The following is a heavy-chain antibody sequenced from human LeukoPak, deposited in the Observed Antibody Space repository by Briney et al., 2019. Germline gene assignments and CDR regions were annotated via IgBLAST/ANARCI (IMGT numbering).Heavy chain of an antibody. CDR3: MRDGPSWGLL. Sequence: SETLSLTCTVSGISINPYYWTWIRQPAGTGLEWIGRIIYTTGSTNYNPSLSSRVTMSVDTSKNQISLKLTYVTAADTAMYYCMRDGPSWGLLWGLGTLVTVSS. V-gene: IGHV4-4*07. CDR1: GISINPYY. D-gene: IGHD3-16*01. CDR2: IIYTTGST. J-gene: IGHJ4*02.